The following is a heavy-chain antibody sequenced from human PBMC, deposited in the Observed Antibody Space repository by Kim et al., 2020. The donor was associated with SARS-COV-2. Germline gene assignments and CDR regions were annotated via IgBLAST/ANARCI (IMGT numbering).Heavy chain of an antibody. CDR2: T. V-gene: IGHV3-23*01. CDR3: TLAVAGTQFDY. D-gene: IGHD6-19*01. J-gene: IGHJ4*02. Sequence: TYYADSVKGRFTISRDNSKNTLYLQMNSLRAEDTAVYYCTLAVAGTQFDYWGQGTLVTVSS.